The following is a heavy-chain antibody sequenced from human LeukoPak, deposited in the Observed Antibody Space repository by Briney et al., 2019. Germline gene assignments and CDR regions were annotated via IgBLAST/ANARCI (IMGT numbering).Heavy chain of an antibody. D-gene: IGHD3-9*01. Sequence: GGSLRPSCAASGFTFSSYWMSWVRQAPGKGLEWVANIKQDGSEKYYVDSVKGRFTISRDNAKNSLYLQMNSLRAEDTAVYYCAKIALLRGPRYHYFDYWGQGILVTVSS. CDR3: AKIALLRGPRYHYFDY. V-gene: IGHV3-7*03. CDR2: IKQDGSEK. J-gene: IGHJ4*02. CDR1: GFTFSSYW.